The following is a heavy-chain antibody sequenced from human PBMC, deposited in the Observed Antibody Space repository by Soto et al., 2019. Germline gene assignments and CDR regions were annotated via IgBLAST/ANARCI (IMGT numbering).Heavy chain of an antibody. CDR3: ARDQTHCSSTSCSSSRTKYYYYGMDV. J-gene: IGHJ6*02. Sequence: PGGSLRLSCAASGFTFSSYAMHWVRQAPGKGLEWVAVISYDGSNKYYADSVKGRFTISRDNSKNTLYLQMNSLRAEDTAVYYCARDQTHCSSTSCSSSRTKYYYYGMDVWGQGTTVTVSS. V-gene: IGHV3-30-3*01. CDR1: GFTFSSYA. D-gene: IGHD2-2*01. CDR2: ISYDGSNK.